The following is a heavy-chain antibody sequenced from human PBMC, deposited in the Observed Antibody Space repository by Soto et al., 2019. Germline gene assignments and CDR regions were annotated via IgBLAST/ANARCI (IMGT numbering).Heavy chain of an antibody. D-gene: IGHD3-22*01. CDR2: ISSNGGST. CDR1: GFTFSSYA. Sequence: GGSLRLSCSASGFTFSSYAMHWVRQAPGKGLEYVSAISSNGGSTYYADSVKGRFTISRDNSKNTLYLQMSSLRAEDTAVYYCVKPGSPRYYYDSSGYYSAYWGQGTLVTVSS. J-gene: IGHJ4*02. V-gene: IGHV3-64D*08. CDR3: VKPGSPRYYYDSSGYYSAY.